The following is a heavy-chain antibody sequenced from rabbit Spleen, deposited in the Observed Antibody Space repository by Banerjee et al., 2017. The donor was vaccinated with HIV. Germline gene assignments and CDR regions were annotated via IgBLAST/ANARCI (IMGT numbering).Heavy chain of an antibody. CDR2: IYSTIDYT. CDR1: GVSFSSVYD. Sequence: QSLEESGGDLVKPGASLTLTCTASGVSFSSVYDMCWVRQAPGKGLEWIGYIYSTIDYTYYATGAKGRFTISKTSATTVTLQMTSLTVADTATYFCARVSETSGWGEDLWGPGTLVTVS. V-gene: IGHV1S40*01. J-gene: IGHJ4*01. D-gene: IGHD4-1*01. CDR3: ARVSETSGWGEDL.